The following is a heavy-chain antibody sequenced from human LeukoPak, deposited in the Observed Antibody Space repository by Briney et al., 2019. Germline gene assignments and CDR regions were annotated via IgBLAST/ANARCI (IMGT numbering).Heavy chain of an antibody. CDR2: ISDSSSYT. CDR1: GFTVSNNY. J-gene: IGHJ4*02. CDR3: ARANDLIDY. V-gene: IGHV3-11*05. Sequence: PGGSLRLSCAASGFTVSNNYLSWVRQAPGKGLEWVSYISDSSSYTNYADSVKGRFTISRDNAKNSLYLQMNSLRAEDTAVYYCARANDLIDYWGQGTLVTVSS.